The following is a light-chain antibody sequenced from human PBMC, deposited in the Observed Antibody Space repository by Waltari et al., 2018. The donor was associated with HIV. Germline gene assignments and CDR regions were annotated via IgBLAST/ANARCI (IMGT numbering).Light chain of an antibody. CDR1: SKAIGGYNF. CDR3: SSYTSSNTLI. V-gene: IGLV2-14*01. Sequence: QSALTQPASVSGSPGQSITISCTGTSKAIGGYNFVSWYQHHPGKAPKLMISEVSKRPSGVSDRFSGSKSGNTASLTISGLQAEDEADYYCSSYTSSNTLIFGGGTRLTVL. CDR2: EVS. J-gene: IGLJ2*01.